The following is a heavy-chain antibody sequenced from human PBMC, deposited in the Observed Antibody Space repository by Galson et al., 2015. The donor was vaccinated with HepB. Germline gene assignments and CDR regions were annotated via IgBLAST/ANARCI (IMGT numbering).Heavy chain of an antibody. J-gene: IGHJ4*02. CDR1: GFTFSSYG. D-gene: IGHD3-16*01. CDR2: ISYDGSNK. V-gene: IGHV3-30*18. Sequence: SLRLSCAASGFTFSSYGMHWVRQAPGKGLEWVAVISYDGSNKYYADSVKGRFTISRDNSKNTLYLQMNSLRAEDTAVYYCAKDQGDRWGEIDYWGQGTLVTVSS. CDR3: AKDQGDRWGEIDY.